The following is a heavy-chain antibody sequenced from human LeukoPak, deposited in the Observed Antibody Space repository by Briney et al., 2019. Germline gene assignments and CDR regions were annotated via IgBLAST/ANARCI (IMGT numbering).Heavy chain of an antibody. CDR2: IDWDDDK. CDR1: GFSLSTSGMR. V-gene: IGHV2-70*04. Sequence: SGPALVDPTQPLTLTCTFSGFSLSTSGMRVSWIRQPPGKALEWLALIDWDDDKFYSTSLKTRLTISKDTSKNQVVLTMPNMDPVDTATYYCARLNSGTYLDYWGQGTLVTVSS. J-gene: IGHJ4*02. CDR3: ARLNSGTYLDY. D-gene: IGHD1-26*01.